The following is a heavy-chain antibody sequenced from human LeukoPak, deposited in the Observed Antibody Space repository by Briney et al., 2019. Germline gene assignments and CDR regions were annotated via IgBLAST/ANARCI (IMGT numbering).Heavy chain of an antibody. J-gene: IGHJ5*02. CDR2: INPSGGST. D-gene: IGHD2-2*02. V-gene: IGHV1-46*01. CDR1: GYTFTSYY. Sequence: ASVKVSCKASGYTFTSYYMHWVRQAPGQGLEWMGIINPSGGSTSYAQKFQGRVTMTRDMSTSTVYMELSSLRSEDTAVYYCAREIVGSYCSSTSCYRNWFDPWGQGTLVTVSS. CDR3: AREIVGSYCSSTSCYRNWFDP.